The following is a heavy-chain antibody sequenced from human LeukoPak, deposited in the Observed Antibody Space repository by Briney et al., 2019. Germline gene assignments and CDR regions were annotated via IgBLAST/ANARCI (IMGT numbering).Heavy chain of an antibody. CDR2: ISTSSSYI. J-gene: IGHJ4*02. V-gene: IGHV3-21*01. CDR3: ARCRGSSWYFDY. Sequence: GGSLRLSCAASGFTFSSHSMTWVRQAPGKGLEWVSSISTSSSYIYYADSVKGRFTISRDNAKNSLYLQMNSLRAEDTAVYYCARCRGSSWYFDYWGQGTLVTVSS. CDR1: GFTFSSHS. D-gene: IGHD6-13*01.